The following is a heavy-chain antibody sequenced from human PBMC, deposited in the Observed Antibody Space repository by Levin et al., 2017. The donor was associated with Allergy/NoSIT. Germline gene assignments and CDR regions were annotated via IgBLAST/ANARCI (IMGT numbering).Heavy chain of an antibody. CDR3: ARDGSVVRLGWFDP. Sequence: SETLSLTCTVSGASITSGSYYWGWIRQPPGKGLEWIGTIFHRGTTHYNPSLNSRVTISIDTSKNQFSLKLTSVTAADTAVYYCARDGSVVRLGWFDPWGQGSPVTVSS. V-gene: IGHV4-39*07. D-gene: IGHD1-26*01. CDR1: GASITSGSYY. J-gene: IGHJ5*02. CDR2: IFHRGTT.